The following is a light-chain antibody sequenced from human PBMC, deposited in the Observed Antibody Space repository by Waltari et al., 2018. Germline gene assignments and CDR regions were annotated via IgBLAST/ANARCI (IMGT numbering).Light chain of an antibody. CDR3: MQILQPART. CDR2: LGS. J-gene: IGKJ2*01. CDR1: QSLLHSNGYNY. Sequence: DSLIPQSPLSLPVTPGEPASISCRSSQSLLHSNGYNYLDWYLQKPGQSPQVLIYLGSNRASGVPDRFSGSGSGTDFTLNISRVEAEDVGVYYCMQILQPARTFGQGTRLEIK. V-gene: IGKV2-28*01.